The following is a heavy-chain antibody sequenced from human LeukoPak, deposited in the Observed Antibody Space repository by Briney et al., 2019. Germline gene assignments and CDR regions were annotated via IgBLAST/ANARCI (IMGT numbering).Heavy chain of an antibody. V-gene: IGHV3-7*04. CDR3: ARIIEGEQLALDC. D-gene: IGHD6-13*01. Sequence: SGGSLRLSCAASGFTFSNYWMSWVRQAPGKGLEWVANIKQDGSETHYVASVRGRFTISRDNAKKSLDLQMHSLRAEDTAVYYCARIIEGEQLALDCWGQGTLVTVSS. J-gene: IGHJ4*02. CDR2: IKQDGSET. CDR1: GFTFSNYW.